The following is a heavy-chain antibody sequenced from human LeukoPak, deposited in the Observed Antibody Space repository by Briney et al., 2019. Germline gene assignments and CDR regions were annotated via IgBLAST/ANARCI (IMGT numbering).Heavy chain of an antibody. CDR1: GYTFSSYG. D-gene: IGHD6-6*01. CDR2: INTNTMNP. CDR3: ARVVSSLSIAAPY. J-gene: IGHJ4*02. Sequence: ASVKVSCKAYGYTFSSYGISWVRQAPGQGLEWMGWINTNTMNPTYAQGFTGRFVFSLDTSVSTAYLQITSLKAEDTAVYYCARVVSSLSIAAPYWGQGTLVTVSS. V-gene: IGHV7-4-1*02.